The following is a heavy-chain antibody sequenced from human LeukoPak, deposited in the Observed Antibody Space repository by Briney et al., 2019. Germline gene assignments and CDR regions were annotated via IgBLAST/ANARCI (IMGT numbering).Heavy chain of an antibody. J-gene: IGHJ4*02. CDR3: ARSPTYSSGWPFDY. CDR1: GGSISSHH. CDR2: IYYSGST. V-gene: IGHV4-59*11. Sequence: SETLSLTCTVSGGSISSHHWSWIRQPPGKGLEWIGYIYYSGSTNYNPSLKSRVTISVDTSKNQFSLKLSSVTAADTAVYYCARSPTYSSGWPFDYWGQGTLVTVSP. D-gene: IGHD6-19*01.